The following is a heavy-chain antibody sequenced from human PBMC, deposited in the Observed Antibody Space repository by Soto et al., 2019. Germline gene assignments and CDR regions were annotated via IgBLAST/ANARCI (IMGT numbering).Heavy chain of an antibody. D-gene: IGHD2-2*02. CDR2: ISGSGGST. J-gene: IGHJ6*02. CDR1: GFTFSSYA. V-gene: IGHV3-23*01. Sequence: EVQLLESGGGLVQPGGSLRLSCAASGFTFSSYAMSWVRQAPGKGLEWVSAISGSGGSTYYADSVKGRFTISRDNSKNTLYLQLNSLRAEDTAVYYCAKGIVPAAISYYYYGMDVWGQGTTVTVSS. CDR3: AKGIVPAAISYYYYGMDV.